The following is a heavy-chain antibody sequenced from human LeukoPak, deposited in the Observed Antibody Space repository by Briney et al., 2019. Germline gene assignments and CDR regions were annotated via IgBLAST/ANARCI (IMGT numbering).Heavy chain of an antibody. Sequence: GASVKVSCKASGGTFSCYAISWERQAPGQGLEWMGGIIPIFGTANYAQKFQGRVTITTDESTSTAYMELSSLRSEDTAVYYCAKRGATQLGYYFDYWGQGTLVTVSS. CDR2: IIPIFGTA. CDR1: GGTFSCYA. J-gene: IGHJ4*02. V-gene: IGHV1-69*05. D-gene: IGHD1-26*01. CDR3: AKRGATQLGYYFDY.